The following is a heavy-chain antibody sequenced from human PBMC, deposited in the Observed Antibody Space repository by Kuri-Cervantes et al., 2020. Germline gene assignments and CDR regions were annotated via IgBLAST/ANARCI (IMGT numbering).Heavy chain of an antibody. CDR2: IYSGGST. J-gene: IGHJ4*02. Sequence: GESLKISCAASGFTVSSNYMSWVRQAPGKGLEWVSVIYSGGSTYYADSVKGRFTISRDNSKNTLYLQMNSLRAEDSAVYYCARDGGHGIFDNWGQGSLVTVSS. D-gene: IGHD3-16*01. CDR1: GFTVSSNY. V-gene: IGHV3-53*01. CDR3: ARDGGHGIFDN.